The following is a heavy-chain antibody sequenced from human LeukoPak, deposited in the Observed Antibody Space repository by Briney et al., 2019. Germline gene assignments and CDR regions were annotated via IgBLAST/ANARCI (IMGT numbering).Heavy chain of an antibody. J-gene: IGHJ4*02. D-gene: IGHD3-10*01. CDR2: VSKEGSNK. CDR1: RFTFSIDA. Sequence: GRSLRLSCTAARFTFSIDAMHWARHAPGEGLGWLAVVSKEGSNKYYAYSVTGRLTISRDNSKNTQYLQMNSLRADVTAVDYCAREIFGSGSYPDFWGQGPLVTVSS. V-gene: IGHV3-30*04. CDR3: AREIFGSGSYPDF.